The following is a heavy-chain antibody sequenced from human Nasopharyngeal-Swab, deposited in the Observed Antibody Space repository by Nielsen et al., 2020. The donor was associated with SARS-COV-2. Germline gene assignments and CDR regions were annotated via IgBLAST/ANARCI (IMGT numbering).Heavy chain of an antibody. Sequence: GGSLRLSYAASGFTFDDYAMHWVRQAPGKGLEWVSGISWNSGSIGYADSVKGRFTISRDNAKNSLYLQMNSLRAEDTALYYCAPLAPMDVWGKGTTVTVSS. CDR3: APLAPMDV. V-gene: IGHV3-9*01. J-gene: IGHJ6*03. CDR1: GFTFDDYA. CDR2: ISWNSGSI.